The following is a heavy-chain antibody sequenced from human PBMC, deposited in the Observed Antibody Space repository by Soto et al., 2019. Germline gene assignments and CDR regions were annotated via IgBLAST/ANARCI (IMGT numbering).Heavy chain of an antibody. Sequence: GGSLRLSCAASGFTFSSYGMHWVRQAPGKGLEWVAVISNDRSKKYYADSVKGRFTISRDNSKNTLYLQMNSLRAEDTAVYYCAKDSGTAMVTSYYYYGMDVWGQGTTVTVSS. J-gene: IGHJ6*02. V-gene: IGHV3-30*18. CDR1: GFTFSSYG. CDR2: ISNDRSKK. CDR3: AKDSGTAMVTSYYYYGMDV. D-gene: IGHD5-18*01.